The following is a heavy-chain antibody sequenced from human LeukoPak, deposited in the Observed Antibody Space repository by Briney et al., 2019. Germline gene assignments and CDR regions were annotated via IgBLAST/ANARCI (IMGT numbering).Heavy chain of an antibody. CDR2: IYSGGST. CDR3: ARGQWLVRGVGAFDI. Sequence: GGSLRLSCAASGFTVSSNYMSWVRQAPGKGLEWVSVIYSGGSTHYADSVKGRFTISRDNSKNTLYLQMNSLRAEDTAVYYCARGQWLVRGVGAFDIWGQGTMVTVSS. CDR1: GFTVSSNY. V-gene: IGHV3-66*01. J-gene: IGHJ3*02. D-gene: IGHD6-19*01.